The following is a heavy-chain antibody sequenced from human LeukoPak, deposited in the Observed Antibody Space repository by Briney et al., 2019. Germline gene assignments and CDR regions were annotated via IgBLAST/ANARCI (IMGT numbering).Heavy chain of an antibody. CDR2: ISLSGDNT. V-gene: IGHV3-23*01. J-gene: IGHJ4*02. CDR3: AKGDYGGNGIDY. D-gene: IGHD4-23*01. Sequence: GGSLRLSCAASGFTFSSYAMTWVRQAPGKGLEWVSGISLSGDNTFYADSVKGRFTISRDSSSNTVSLQMNSLRAEDTAVYYCAKGDYGGNGIDYWGLGTLVTVSS. CDR1: GFTFSSYA.